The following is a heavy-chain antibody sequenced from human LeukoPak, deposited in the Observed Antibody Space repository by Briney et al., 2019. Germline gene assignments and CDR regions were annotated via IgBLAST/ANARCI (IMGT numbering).Heavy chain of an antibody. V-gene: IGHV4-59*01. CDR1: GGSISSYY. D-gene: IGHD3-10*01. CDR2: IYYSGST. Sequence: SETLSLTCTVPGGSISSYYWIWIRQPSGKGLEGIGYIYYSGSTNYNPSLKSRVTISVDTSKNQFSLKLSSVTAADTAVYYCARSSYYYAADAFDIWGQGTMVTVSS. CDR3: ARSSYYYAADAFDI. J-gene: IGHJ3*02.